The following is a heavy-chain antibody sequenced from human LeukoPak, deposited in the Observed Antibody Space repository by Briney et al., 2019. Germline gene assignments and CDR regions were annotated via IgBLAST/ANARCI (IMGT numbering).Heavy chain of an antibody. J-gene: IGHJ5*02. CDR3: ARFVGGHTNHLDP. CDR2: VNSDSNYI. V-gene: IGHV3-21*01. Sequence: GGSLRLSCAASGFPFSTYTMNWVRQAPGKGLEWVSSVNSDSNYIYYADSVKGRFTISRDNAKNSLYLQMNSLRAEDTAVYYRARFVGGHTNHLDPRGQGTLVPVSS. CDR1: GFPFSTYT. D-gene: IGHD1-14*01.